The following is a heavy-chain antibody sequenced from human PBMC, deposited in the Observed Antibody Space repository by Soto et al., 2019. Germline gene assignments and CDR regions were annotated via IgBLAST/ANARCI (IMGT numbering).Heavy chain of an antibody. Sequence: SETLSLTCSVSGYSVSSSDYYWAWIRQPPGKGLEWIGSMLYSGLTYYNPSLKSRVTLSVDTSKNQFSVRLNSVTASDTAVYYCAPLSVSLSGPYGIHVWGHGTTVTVSS. V-gene: IGHV4-39*01. J-gene: IGHJ6*02. D-gene: IGHD2-15*01. CDR3: APLSVSLSGPYGIHV. CDR1: GYSVSSSDYY. CDR2: MLYSGLT.